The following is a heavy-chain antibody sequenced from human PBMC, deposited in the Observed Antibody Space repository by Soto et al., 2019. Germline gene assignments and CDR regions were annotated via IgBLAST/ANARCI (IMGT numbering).Heavy chain of an antibody. D-gene: IGHD6-6*01. Sequence: QVQLQESGPGLVKPSETLSLTCSVSGGSINSNYWSWIRQPPGKGLEWIGNIYHSGSTNYNPSLKSRVTISGDTSNNQFSLRLSSVTAADTAVYYCARDVIAARPGYWGQGTLVTVSS. CDR3: ARDVIAARPGY. CDR2: IYHSGST. V-gene: IGHV4-59*01. CDR1: GGSINSNY. J-gene: IGHJ4*02.